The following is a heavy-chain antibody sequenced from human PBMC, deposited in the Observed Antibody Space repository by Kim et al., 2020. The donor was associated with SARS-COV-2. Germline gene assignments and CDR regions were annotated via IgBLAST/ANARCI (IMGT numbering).Heavy chain of an antibody. CDR2: FDPEDGET. J-gene: IGHJ4*02. V-gene: IGHV1-24*01. CDR1: GYTLTELS. CDR3: ATDLMGYYYDSSGYLGYFDY. Sequence: ASVKVSWKVSGYTLTELSMHWVRQAPGKGLEWMGGFDPEDGETIYAQKFQGRVTMTEDTSTDTAYMELSSLRSEDTAVYYCATDLMGYYYDSSGYLGYFDYWGQGTLVTVSS. D-gene: IGHD3-22*01.